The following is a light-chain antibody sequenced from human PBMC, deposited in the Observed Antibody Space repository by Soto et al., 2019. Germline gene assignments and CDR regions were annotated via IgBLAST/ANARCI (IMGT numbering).Light chain of an antibody. CDR2: EGN. CDR3: CSYADSSTPVV. V-gene: IGLV2-23*01. CDR1: RSDIV. J-gene: IGLJ2*01. Sequence: QSVLTQPASVSGSPGQSITISCTGTRSDIVSWYQQHPGKAPKVMIYEGNKRPSGVSDRFSGSKSGNTASLTISGLQAEDEADYYCCSYADSSTPVVFGGGTQLTV.